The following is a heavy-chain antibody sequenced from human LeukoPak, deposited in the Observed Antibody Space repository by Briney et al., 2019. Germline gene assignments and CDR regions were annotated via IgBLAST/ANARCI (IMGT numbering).Heavy chain of an antibody. CDR3: ARDKAYDSSGYLGDY. Sequence: GGSLRLSCAASGFTFSSYSMNWVRQAPGKGLEWVSSISSSSSYIYYVDSVKGRFTISRDNAKNSLYLQMNSLRAEDTAVYYCARDKAYDSSGYLGDYWGQGTLVTVSS. CDR2: ISSSSSYI. D-gene: IGHD3-22*01. CDR1: GFTFSSYS. J-gene: IGHJ4*02. V-gene: IGHV3-21*01.